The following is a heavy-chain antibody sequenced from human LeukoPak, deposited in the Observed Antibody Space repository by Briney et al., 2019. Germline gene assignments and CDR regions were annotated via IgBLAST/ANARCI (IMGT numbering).Heavy chain of an antibody. CDR1: GYTFTSYV. J-gene: IGHJ4*02. D-gene: IGHD3-9*01. CDR2: ISPYNGNT. CDR3: ATAPSRLRYFDWLLYGGGDY. Sequence: GASVKVSCKASGYTFTSYVIRWVRQAPGQGLAGMGWISPYNGNTNYAQKLQGRVTMTTDTSTSTAYMELRSLRSDDTAVYYCATAPSRLRYFDWLLYGGGDYWGQGTLVTVSS. V-gene: IGHV1-18*01.